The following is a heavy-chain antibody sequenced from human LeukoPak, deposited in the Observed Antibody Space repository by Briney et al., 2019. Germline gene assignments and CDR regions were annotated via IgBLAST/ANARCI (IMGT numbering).Heavy chain of an antibody. Sequence: ASVKVSCKASGYTFTSYGISWVRQAPGQGLEWMGWISAYNGNTNYAQKLQGRVTMTTDTSTSTAYMELRSLRSDDTAVYYCASPGRGSYSSSSAALYYYYYGMDVWGQGTTVTVSS. J-gene: IGHJ6*02. CDR2: ISAYNGNT. CDR3: ASPGRGSYSSSSAALYYYYYGMDV. CDR1: GYTFTSYG. D-gene: IGHD6-13*01. V-gene: IGHV1-18*01.